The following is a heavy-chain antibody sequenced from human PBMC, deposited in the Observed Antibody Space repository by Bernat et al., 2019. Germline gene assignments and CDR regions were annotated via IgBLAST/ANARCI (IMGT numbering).Heavy chain of an antibody. CDR2: ISYDGSNK. V-gene: IGHV3-30*03. D-gene: IGHD3-3*01. CDR3: ARDYYDFWSGYQIGGFDP. CDR1: GFTFSSYG. J-gene: IGHJ5*02. Sequence: QVQLVESGGGVVQPGRSLRLSCAASGFTFSSYGMHWVRQAPGKGLEWVAVISYDGSNKYYADSVKGRFTISRDNSKNTLYLQMNSLRAEDTAVYYCARDYYDFWSGYQIGGFDPWGQGTLVTVSS.